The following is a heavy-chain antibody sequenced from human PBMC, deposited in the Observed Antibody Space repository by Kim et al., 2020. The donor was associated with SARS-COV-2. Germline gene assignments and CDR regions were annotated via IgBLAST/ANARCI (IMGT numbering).Heavy chain of an antibody. D-gene: IGHD5-12*01. J-gene: IGHJ4*02. V-gene: IGHV1-69*13. CDR1: GGTFSSYA. CDR2: IIPIFGTA. CDR3: ARDRELLEVATIRNYYFDY. Sequence: SVKVSCKASGGTFSSYAISWVRQAPGQGLEWMGGIIPIFGTANYAQKFQGRVTITADESTSTAYMELSSLRSEDTAVYYCARDRELLEVATIRNYYFDYWGQGTLVTVSS.